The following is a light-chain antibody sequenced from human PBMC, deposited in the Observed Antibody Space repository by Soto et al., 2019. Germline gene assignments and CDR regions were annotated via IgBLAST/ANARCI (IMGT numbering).Light chain of an antibody. Sequence: EIVLTQSPATLSLSPGERATLSCRASQSVTDNYLAWYQQKPGQAPRLVISGASSRTSGIPDRFSASWSGTDFTLTISRLEPEDFAEYSCQQYSRAPLTFGQGTKVEIK. J-gene: IGKJ1*01. CDR1: QSVTDNY. CDR3: QQYSRAPLT. CDR2: GAS. V-gene: IGKV3-20*01.